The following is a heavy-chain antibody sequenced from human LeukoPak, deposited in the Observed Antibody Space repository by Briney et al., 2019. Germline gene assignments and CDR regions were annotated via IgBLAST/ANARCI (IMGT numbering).Heavy chain of an antibody. CDR2: IIPILGIA. CDR3: ARDRVGLDCSSTSCSYYFDY. D-gene: IGHD2-2*01. V-gene: IGHV1-69*04. Sequence: SVKVSCKASGGTFSSYAISWVRQAPGQGLEWMGRIIPILGIANYAQKFQGRVTITADKSTSTAYMELSSLRSEDTAVYYCARDRVGLDCSSTSCSYYFDYWGQGTLVTVSS. CDR1: GGTFSSYA. J-gene: IGHJ4*02.